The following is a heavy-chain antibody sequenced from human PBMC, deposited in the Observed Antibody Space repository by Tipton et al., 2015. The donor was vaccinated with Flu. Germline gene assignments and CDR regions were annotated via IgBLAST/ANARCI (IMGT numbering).Heavy chain of an antibody. J-gene: IGHJ4*02. CDR2: IKNDGTET. V-gene: IGHV3-33*01. CDR3: TRRLVED. Sequence: SLRLSCAASRFTFSSYGMHWVRQAPGRGLEWVALIKNDGTETYYADSVKGRFTISRDNAKNSLYLQMNNLRAEDTAVYYCTRRLVEDWGQGTQVTVSS. CDR1: RFTFSSYG.